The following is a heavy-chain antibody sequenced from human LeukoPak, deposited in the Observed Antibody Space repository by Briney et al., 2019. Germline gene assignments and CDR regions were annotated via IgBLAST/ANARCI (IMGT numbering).Heavy chain of an antibody. Sequence: PGGSLRLSCAASGFNFRSYAMTWVRQAPGRGLECVSHINSRGDTTYYADSVKGRFTISRDNAKNSLYLQMNSLRAEDTAVYYCARDQSIHGDYPDDAFDVWGQGTMVTVAS. CDR3: ARDQSIHGDYPDDAFDV. CDR2: INSRGDTT. J-gene: IGHJ3*01. CDR1: GFNFRSYA. D-gene: IGHD4-17*01. V-gene: IGHV3-23*01.